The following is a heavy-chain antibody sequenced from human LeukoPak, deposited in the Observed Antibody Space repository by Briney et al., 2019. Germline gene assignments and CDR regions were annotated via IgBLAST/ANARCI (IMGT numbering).Heavy chain of an antibody. Sequence: ASVTVSCKASGYTFTSYDINWVRQATGQGLEWMGWISAYNGNTNYAQKLQGRVTMTTDTSTSTAYMELRSLRSDDTAVYYCARDPGGSYSAFDIWGQGTMVTVSS. CDR3: ARDPGGSYSAFDI. V-gene: IGHV1-18*01. CDR1: GYTFTSYD. J-gene: IGHJ3*02. CDR2: ISAYNGNT. D-gene: IGHD1-26*01.